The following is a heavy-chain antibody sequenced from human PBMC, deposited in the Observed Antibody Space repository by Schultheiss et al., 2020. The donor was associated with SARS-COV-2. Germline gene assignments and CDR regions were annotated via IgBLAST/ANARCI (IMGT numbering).Heavy chain of an antibody. CDR2: IYSGGST. CDR3: ARGVLGYYFDY. CDR1: GFTFSSYG. J-gene: IGHJ4*02. Sequence: GGSLRLSCAASGFTFSSYGMSWVRQAPGKGLEWVSVIYSGGSTYYADSVKGRFTISRDNSKNTLYLQMNSLRAEDTAVYYCARGVLGYYFDYWGQGTLVTVSS. V-gene: IGHV3-53*01. D-gene: IGHD2-21*01.